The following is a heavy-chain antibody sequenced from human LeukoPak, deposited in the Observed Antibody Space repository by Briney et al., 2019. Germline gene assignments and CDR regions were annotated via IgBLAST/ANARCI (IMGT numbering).Heavy chain of an antibody. CDR2: ISYDGSNK. Sequence: GGSLRLSCAASGFTFSSYGMHWVRQAPGKGLEWVAVISYDGSNKYYADSVKGRFTISRDNSKNTLYLQMNSLRAEDTAVYYCAKASHDSYGFYFDYWGQGTLVTVSS. CDR1: GFTFSSYG. D-gene: IGHD5-18*01. J-gene: IGHJ4*02. CDR3: AKASHDSYGFYFDY. V-gene: IGHV3-30*18.